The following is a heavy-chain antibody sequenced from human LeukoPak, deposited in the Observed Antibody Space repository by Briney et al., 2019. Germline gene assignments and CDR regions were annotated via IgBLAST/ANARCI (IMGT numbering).Heavy chain of an antibody. D-gene: IGHD3-22*01. V-gene: IGHV1-69*06. Sequence: SVKVSCKASGGTFSSYAISWVRQAPGQGLEWMGGIIPIFGTANYAQKFQGRVTITADKSTSTAYMELSSLRSEDTAVYYCATYYYDSGGYLVLGSWFDPWGQGTLVTVSS. J-gene: IGHJ5*02. CDR1: GGTFSSYA. CDR3: ATYYYDSGGYLVLGSWFDP. CDR2: IIPIFGTA.